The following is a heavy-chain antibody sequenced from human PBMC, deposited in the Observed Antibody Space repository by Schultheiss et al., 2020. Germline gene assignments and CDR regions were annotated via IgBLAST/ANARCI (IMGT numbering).Heavy chain of an antibody. D-gene: IGHD4-11*01. V-gene: IGHV1-8*01. Sequence: ASVKVSCKASGYTFTSYDINWVRQATGQGLEWMGWMNPNSGNTGYAQKFQGRVTMTTDTSTSTAYMELRSLRVEDTAVYYCARGCPTTLAPYDYSAFDIWGQGTMVTVSS. J-gene: IGHJ3*02. CDR2: MNPNSGNT. CDR3: ARGCPTTLAPYDYSAFDI. CDR1: GYTFTSYD.